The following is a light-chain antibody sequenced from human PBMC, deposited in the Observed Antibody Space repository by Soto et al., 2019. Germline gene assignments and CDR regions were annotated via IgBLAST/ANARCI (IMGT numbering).Light chain of an antibody. CDR2: GGS. Sequence: EIVLTQSPGTLSLSPGERATLSCRASQSLDSKYFAWYQQKLGRAPSLLIYGGSIRATGIPDRFSGSVSGTDFTLTISSLEPEDFAVYHCQQYGNSQLTFGGGTKIEIK. V-gene: IGKV3-20*01. CDR1: QSLDSKY. CDR3: QQYGNSQLT. J-gene: IGKJ4*01.